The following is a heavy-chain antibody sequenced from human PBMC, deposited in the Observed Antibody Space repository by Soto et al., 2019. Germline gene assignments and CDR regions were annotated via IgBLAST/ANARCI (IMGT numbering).Heavy chain of an antibody. J-gene: IGHJ3*02. CDR3: ARVRAMIVVVNDAFEI. CDR1: GYTFTSYA. Sequence: ASVKVSCKASGYTFTSYAMLWVRQAPGQRLEWMGWINAGNGNTKYSQKFQGRVTITRDTSASTAYMELSSLRSEDTAVYYCARVRAMIVVVNDAFEIWGQGTMVTVSS. D-gene: IGHD3-22*01. V-gene: IGHV1-3*01. CDR2: INAGNGNT.